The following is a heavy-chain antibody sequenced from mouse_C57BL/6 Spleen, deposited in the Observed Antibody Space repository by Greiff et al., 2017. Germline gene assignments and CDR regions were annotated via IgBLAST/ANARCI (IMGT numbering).Heavy chain of an antibody. CDR2: IDPSDSYT. V-gene: IGHV1-59*01. Sequence: VQLQQPGAELVRPGTSVKLSCKASGYTFTSYWMHWVKQRPGQGLEWIGVIDPSDSYTNYNQKFKGKAPLTVDTSSSTAYMQLSSLTSEDSAVYYCARNPLLRGYFDVWGTGTTGTVSS. CDR1: GYTFTSYW. J-gene: IGHJ1*03. CDR3: ARNPLLRGYFDV. D-gene: IGHD1-2*01.